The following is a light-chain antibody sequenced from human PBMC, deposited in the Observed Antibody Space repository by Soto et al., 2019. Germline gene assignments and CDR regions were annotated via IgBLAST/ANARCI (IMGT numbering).Light chain of an antibody. J-gene: IGLJ1*01. CDR3: SSYTSTNTPYV. V-gene: IGLV2-14*01. CDR2: EVT. Sequence: QSALNQPASVSGSPGQSITISCTGTSSDVGGYNYVSWYQHHPGRAPKLILYEVTTRPSGVSSRFSGSKSGNTASLTISGLQADDEATYYCSSYTSTNTPYVFGTGTKVTV. CDR1: SSDVGGYNY.